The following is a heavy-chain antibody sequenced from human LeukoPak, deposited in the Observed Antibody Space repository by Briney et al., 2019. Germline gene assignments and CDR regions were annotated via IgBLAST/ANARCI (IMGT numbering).Heavy chain of an antibody. CDR1: GFTFSSYW. CDR2: IKQDGSEK. V-gene: IGHV3-7*01. J-gene: IGHJ4*02. CDR3: ARVSGTAMVTWYFDY. Sequence: GGSLRLSCAASGFTFSSYWMSWVRQAPGNGLEWVANIKQDGSEKYYVDSVKGRFTISRDNAKNSLYLQMNSLRAEDTAVYYCARVSGTAMVTWYFDYWGQGTLVTVSS. D-gene: IGHD5-18*01.